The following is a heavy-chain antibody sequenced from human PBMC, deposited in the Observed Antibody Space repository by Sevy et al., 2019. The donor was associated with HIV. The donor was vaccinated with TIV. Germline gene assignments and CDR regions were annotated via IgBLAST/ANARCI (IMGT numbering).Heavy chain of an antibody. CDR3: ARIGGSHRYFDN. Sequence: SETLSLKCSVSGYSISSGFYWGWIRKSPGEGLEWIGSMYHTGGAFYTPSLKRRVTISLDTSKNQFSLKLTSMTAADTAIYYCARIGGSHRYFDNWGQGTLVTVSS. D-gene: IGHD3-16*01. V-gene: IGHV4-38-2*01. J-gene: IGHJ4*02. CDR2: MYHTGGA. CDR1: GYSISSGFY.